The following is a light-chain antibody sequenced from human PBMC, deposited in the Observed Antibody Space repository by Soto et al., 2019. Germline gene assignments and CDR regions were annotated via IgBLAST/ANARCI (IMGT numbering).Light chain of an antibody. CDR2: GSS. Sequence: EIVLTQSPGTLSLSPGERATLSCRASQSVSNNYLAWYQQGAGQAPRRLIYGSSLRAAGIPDRFSGSGSGTDFTLTISRLEPEDFAVYYCQQYGSSPLTFGQGTKVDIK. V-gene: IGKV3-20*01. J-gene: IGKJ1*01. CDR3: QQYGSSPLT. CDR1: QSVSNNY.